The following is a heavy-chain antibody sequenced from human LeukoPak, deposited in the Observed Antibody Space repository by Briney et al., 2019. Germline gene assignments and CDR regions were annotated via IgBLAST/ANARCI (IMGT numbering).Heavy chain of an antibody. V-gene: IGHV3-23*01. J-gene: IGHJ4*02. D-gene: IGHD2-15*01. CDR3: ATLIGYCSGGSCYSAGYYFDY. CDR2: ISGSGGST. Sequence: GGSLRLSCAASGFTFSSYAMSWVRQAPGKGLEWVSAISGSGGSTYYADSVKGRFTISRDNSKNTLYLQMNSLRAEVTAVYYCATLIGYCSGGSCYSAGYYFDYWGQGTLVTVSS. CDR1: GFTFSSYA.